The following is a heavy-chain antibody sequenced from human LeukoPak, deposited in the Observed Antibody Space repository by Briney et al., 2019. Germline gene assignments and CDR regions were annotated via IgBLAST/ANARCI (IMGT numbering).Heavy chain of an antibody. D-gene: IGHD6-19*01. CDR1: GGTFSSYA. V-gene: IGHV1-69*04. CDR2: IISILGIA. J-gene: IGHJ4*02. CDR3: ARSPDHYSSGWYDY. Sequence: WASVKVSCKASGGTFSSYAISWVRQAPGQGLEWMGRIISILGIANYAQKFQGRVTITADKSTSTAYMELSSLRSEDTAVYYCARSPDHYSSGWYDYWGQGTLVTVSS.